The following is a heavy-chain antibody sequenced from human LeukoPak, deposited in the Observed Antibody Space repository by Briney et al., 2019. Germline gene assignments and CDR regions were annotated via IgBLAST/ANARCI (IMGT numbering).Heavy chain of an antibody. J-gene: IGHJ3*02. D-gene: IGHD2/OR15-2a*01. CDR2: ISSSGSFM. CDR3: AKNSAFDI. Sequence: VKPGGSLRLSCAASGFTFSSYSMNWVRQAPGKGLEWVSSISSSGSFMYYADSVKGRFTISRDNSKNTLYLQMNSLRAEDTAVYYCAKNSAFDIWGQGTMVTVSS. V-gene: IGHV3-21*04. CDR1: GFTFSSYS.